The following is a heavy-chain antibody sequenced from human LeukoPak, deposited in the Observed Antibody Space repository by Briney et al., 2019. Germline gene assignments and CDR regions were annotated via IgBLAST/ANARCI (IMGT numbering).Heavy chain of an antibody. J-gene: IGHJ5*02. Sequence: GGSLRLSCVGSGFTFSSFWMNWVRQVPGRGLQWLANIKEDGSLTTHEESVKGRFTISRDNAKNSLYLQMDSLRVEDTAVYYCARGAAGGMYNWFDPWGQGTLVTVSS. CDR3: ARGAAGGMYNWFDP. CDR2: IKEDGSLT. CDR1: GFTFSSFW. V-gene: IGHV3-7*01. D-gene: IGHD6-13*01.